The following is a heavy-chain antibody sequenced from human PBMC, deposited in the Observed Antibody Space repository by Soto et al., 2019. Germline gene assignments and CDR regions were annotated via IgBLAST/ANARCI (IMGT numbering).Heavy chain of an antibody. D-gene: IGHD3-3*01. CDR1: GYTFTSYA. V-gene: IGHV1-3*01. CDR3: AREAGPAYYDFWSGYSDP. Sequence: ASVKVSCKASGYTFTSYAMHWVRQAPGQRLEWMGWINAGNGNTKYSQKFQGRVTITRDTSASTAYMELSSLRSEDTAVYYCAREAGPAYYDFWSGYSDPWGQGTLVTVSS. CDR2: INAGNGNT. J-gene: IGHJ5*02.